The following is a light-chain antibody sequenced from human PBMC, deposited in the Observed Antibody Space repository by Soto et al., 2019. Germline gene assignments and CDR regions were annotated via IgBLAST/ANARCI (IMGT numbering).Light chain of an antibody. CDR3: QQFNNYPPIT. CDR1: QGISSA. CDR2: DAS. J-gene: IGKJ5*01. Sequence: IQMTQSPSSLSASVGDRVTITCRASQGISSALAWYQQKPGKAPKLLIYDASSLESGVPSRFSGSGSGTDFTLTNSSLQPEDFATYYCQQFNNYPPITFGQGTRLEIK. V-gene: IGKV1D-13*01.